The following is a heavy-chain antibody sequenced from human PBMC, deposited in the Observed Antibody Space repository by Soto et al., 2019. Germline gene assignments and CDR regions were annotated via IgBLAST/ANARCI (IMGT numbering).Heavy chain of an antibody. J-gene: IGHJ4*02. CDR1: GYTFTSYA. V-gene: IGHV1-3*01. CDR3: ARDSGDWNALPFDY. CDR2: INAGNGNT. D-gene: IGHD1-1*01. Sequence: ASVKVSCKASGYTFTSYAMHWVLQAPGQGLEWMGWINAGNGNTKYSQKFQGRVTITRDTSASTAYMELSSLRSEDTAVYYCARDSGDWNALPFDYWGQGTLVTVSS.